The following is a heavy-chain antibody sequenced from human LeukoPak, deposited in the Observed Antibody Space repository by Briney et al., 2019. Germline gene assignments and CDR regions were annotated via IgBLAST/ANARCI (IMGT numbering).Heavy chain of an antibody. D-gene: IGHD6-13*01. V-gene: IGHV1-3*01. CDR1: GYTFTSYA. CDR2: INAGNGNT. CDR3: ARDLTAAAGPADAFDI. Sequence: ASVKVSCKASGYTFTSYAMHWVRQAPGQRLEWMGWINAGNGNTKYSQKFQGRVTITRDTSASTAYMELSSLRSEDTAVYYCARDLTAAAGPADAFDIWGQGTMVTVSS. J-gene: IGHJ3*02.